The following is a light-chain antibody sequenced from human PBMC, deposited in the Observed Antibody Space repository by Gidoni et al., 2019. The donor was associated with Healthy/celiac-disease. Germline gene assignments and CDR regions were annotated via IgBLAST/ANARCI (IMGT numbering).Light chain of an antibody. CDR1: QGISSW. Sequence: DMLMTQSPSSVSASVGDRVTITCRASQGISSWLVWYQQKPGKAPKLLLYAASSLQSGVPSRFSGSGSGTDFTLTISSLQPEDFATYYCQQANSFHAITFGQXTQVEIK. J-gene: IGKJ5*01. V-gene: IGKV1-12*01. CDR2: AAS. CDR3: QQANSFHAIT.